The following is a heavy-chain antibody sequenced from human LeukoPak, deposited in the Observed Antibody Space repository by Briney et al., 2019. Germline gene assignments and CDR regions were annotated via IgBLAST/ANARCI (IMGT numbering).Heavy chain of an antibody. Sequence: GGSLRLSCAASGFTFSSYSMNWVRQAPGKGLEWVSYISSSSSTIYYTDSVKGRFTISRDNAKNSLYLQMNSLRAEDTAMYYCARGSPGASRVIDYWGQGTLVTVSS. CDR3: ARGSPGASRVIDY. CDR1: GFTFSSYS. V-gene: IGHV3-48*01. D-gene: IGHD3-10*01. J-gene: IGHJ4*02. CDR2: ISSSSSTI.